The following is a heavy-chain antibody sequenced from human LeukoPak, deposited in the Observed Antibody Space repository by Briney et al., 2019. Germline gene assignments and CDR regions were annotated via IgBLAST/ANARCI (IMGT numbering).Heavy chain of an antibody. J-gene: IGHJ5*02. CDR2: ISYDGSNK. V-gene: IGHV3-30-3*01. CDR3: ARGDSSGRGALWLDP. Sequence: GGSLRLSCAASGFTFSSYAMHWVRQAPGKGLEWVAVISYDGSNKYYADSVKGRFTISRDNSKNALYLQMNSLRAEDTAVYYCARGDSSGRGALWLDPWGQGTLVTVSS. CDR1: GFTFSSYA. D-gene: IGHD3-22*01.